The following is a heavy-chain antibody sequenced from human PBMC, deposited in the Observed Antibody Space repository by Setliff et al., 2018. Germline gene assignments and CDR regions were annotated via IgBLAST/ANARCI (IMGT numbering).Heavy chain of an antibody. D-gene: IGHD3-3*01. J-gene: IGHJ6*02. CDR1: GVSISSYY. V-gene: IGHV4-59*01. Sequence: SVTLSLTCNVSGVSISSYYWSWIRQAPGKGLESLGYIQNSGGINYNPSLKSRVTISVDTSTNQFSLKLTSVTAADTAVYYCARLSWNGLRYFGLDVWGQGTTVTVSS. CDR2: IQNSGGI. CDR3: ARLSWNGLRYFGLDV.